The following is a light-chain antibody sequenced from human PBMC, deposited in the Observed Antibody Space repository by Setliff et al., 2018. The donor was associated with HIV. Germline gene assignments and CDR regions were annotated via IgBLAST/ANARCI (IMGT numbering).Light chain of an antibody. CDR2: GVT. V-gene: IGLV2-14*03. CDR1: SNDVGGHNY. CDR3: SSYTSSFTYV. J-gene: IGLJ1*01. Sequence: QSALTQPTSVSGSPGQSVTISCTGTSNDVGGHNYVSWYQQYPGKAPTLLIFGVTNRPAGVSFRFGGSKSGNTVSLTISGLQAEDEADYYCSSYTSSFTYVFGSGTQLTVL.